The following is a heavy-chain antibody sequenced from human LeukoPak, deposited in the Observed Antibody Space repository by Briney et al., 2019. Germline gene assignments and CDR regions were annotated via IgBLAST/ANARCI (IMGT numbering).Heavy chain of an antibody. CDR1: GFTLSLYG. J-gene: IGHJ4*02. CDR3: AKQGGDY. D-gene: IGHD3-16*01. CDR2: ISASSSGI. V-gene: IGHV3-48*01. Sequence: GGSLRLSCAVSGFTLSLYGMNWVRQAPGKGLEWISHISASSSGIFYADSVKGRFITSRDNTRSSLYLQMNSLRAEDTAVYYCAKQGGDYWGQGTLVTVSS.